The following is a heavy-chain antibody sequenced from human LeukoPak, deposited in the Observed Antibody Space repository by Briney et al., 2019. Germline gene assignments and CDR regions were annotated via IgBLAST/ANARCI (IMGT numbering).Heavy chain of an antibody. D-gene: IGHD5-18*01. Sequence: GGSLRLSCAASGFTFDDYAMHWVRQAPGKGLEWVSGISWNSGSIGYADSVKGRFTISRDNAKNSLYLQMNSLRAEDTALYYCAKASGYSYDTNDAFDIWGQGTMVTVSS. CDR3: AKASGYSYDTNDAFDI. V-gene: IGHV3-9*01. J-gene: IGHJ3*02. CDR1: GFTFDDYA. CDR2: ISWNSGSI.